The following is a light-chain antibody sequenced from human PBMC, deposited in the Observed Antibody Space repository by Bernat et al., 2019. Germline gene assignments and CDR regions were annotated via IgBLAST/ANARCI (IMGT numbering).Light chain of an antibody. CDR2: TAS. J-gene: IGKJ4*01. V-gene: IGKV1-12*01. CDR1: QGISSR. Sequence: DIQMTQSPFFVSASVGDRVTISCRVSQGISSRLAWYQQKPGKAPKLLIYTASTLESGVPSRFSGSGSGTDFTLTISSLQSEDFATYYCHQGNILPLSFGGGTQVVIK. CDR3: HQGNILPLS.